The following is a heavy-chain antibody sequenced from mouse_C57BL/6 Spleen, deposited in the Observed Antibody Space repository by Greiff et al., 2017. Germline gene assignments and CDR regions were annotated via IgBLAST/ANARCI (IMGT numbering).Heavy chain of an antibody. CDR2: ISSGGDYI. Sequence: EVMLVESGEGLVKPGGSLKLSCAASGFTFSSYAMSWVRQTPEKRLEWVAYISSGGDYIYYADTVKGRFTISRDNARNTLYLQMSSLKSEDTAMYYCTRVSWDNAMDYWGQGTSVTVSS. J-gene: IGHJ4*01. CDR3: TRVSWDNAMDY. V-gene: IGHV5-9-1*02. D-gene: IGHD4-1*01. CDR1: GFTFSSYA.